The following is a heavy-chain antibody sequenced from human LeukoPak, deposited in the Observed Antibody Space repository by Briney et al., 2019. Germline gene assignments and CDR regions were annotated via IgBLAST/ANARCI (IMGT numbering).Heavy chain of an antibody. V-gene: IGHV1-24*01. CDR1: GYTLTELS. CDR3: ATLDSGYDSDDY. J-gene: IGHJ4*02. CDR2: FDPEDGET. D-gene: IGHD5-12*01. Sequence: ASVNVSCKVSGYTLTELSMHWVRQAPGKGLEWMGGFDPEDGETIYSQKFQGRVTMTEDTSTDTAYMELSSLRSEDTAVYYCATLDSGYDSDDYWGQGTLVTVSS.